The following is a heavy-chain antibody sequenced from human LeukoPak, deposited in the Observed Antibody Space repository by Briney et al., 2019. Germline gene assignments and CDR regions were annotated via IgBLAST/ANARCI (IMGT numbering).Heavy chain of an antibody. J-gene: IGHJ6*02. CDR1: GFTFSDYA. V-gene: IGHV3-30*03. CDR3: ARNKAITAFFGMDV. D-gene: IGHD2/OR15-2a*01. Sequence: GTSLRLSCAASGFTFSDYAMHWVRQAPGKGLEWVAVIAYGGTYTHHADSLKGRFTISRDNSRDTLYLQVNSLRPEDTALYYCARNKAITAFFGMDVWGQGTTIIVSS. CDR2: IAYGGTYT.